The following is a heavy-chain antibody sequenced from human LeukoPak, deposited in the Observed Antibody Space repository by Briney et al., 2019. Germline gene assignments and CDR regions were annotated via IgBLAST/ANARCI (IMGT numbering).Heavy chain of an antibody. CDR1: GGTFSSYA. Sequence: ASVKVSCKASGGTFSSYAISWVRQAPGQGLEWMGWINTHTGKPTYAQNFTGRLVFSLDNSDSTAYLQINSLKTDDTAFYYCARDMSLYGDPGDDRFDPWGQGTLVTVSS. D-gene: IGHD4-17*01. CDR3: ARDMSLYGDPGDDRFDP. V-gene: IGHV7-4-1*02. CDR2: INTHTGKP. J-gene: IGHJ5*02.